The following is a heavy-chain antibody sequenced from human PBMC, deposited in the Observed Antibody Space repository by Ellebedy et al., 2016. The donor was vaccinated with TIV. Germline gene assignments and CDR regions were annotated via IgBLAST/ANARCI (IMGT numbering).Heavy chain of an antibody. CDR1: GFTFSGSA. CDR3: VSCTLGNIFEN. V-gene: IGHV3-73*01. J-gene: IGHJ4*02. CDR2: IRSKANNYAT. D-gene: IGHD2-2*01. Sequence: GESLKISCAPSGFTFSGSAMHWVRPASGKGLEWVGRIRSKANNYATAYAASVKGRFTISRDDSKNSLYLQMNSLKIEDTAVYYCVSCTLGNIFENWGQGTQVTVSS.